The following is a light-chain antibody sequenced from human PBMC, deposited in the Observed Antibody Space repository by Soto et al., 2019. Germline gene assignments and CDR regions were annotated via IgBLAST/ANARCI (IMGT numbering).Light chain of an antibody. CDR3: AAWDDSLNGFYV. J-gene: IGLJ1*01. V-gene: IGLV1-44*01. CDR2: SND. CDR1: SPNLGSNN. Sequence: QSVLTQPPSASGTPGQRVTISCSGSSPNLGSNNVNWYQQLPGTAPKLLIHSNDERPSGVPDRFSGSNSGTSASLAISGLQPEDAADYYCAAWDDSLNGFYVFGTGTKLTVL.